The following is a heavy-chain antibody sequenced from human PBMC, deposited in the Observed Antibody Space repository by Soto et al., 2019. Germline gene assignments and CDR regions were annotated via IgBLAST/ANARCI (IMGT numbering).Heavy chain of an antibody. CDR1: GGSISSGDYY. D-gene: IGHD2-15*01. V-gene: IGHV4-30-4*01. CDR3: ASDIVGPGMDV. J-gene: IGHJ6*02. Sequence: QVQLQESGPGLVKPSQSLSLTCTVSGGSISSGDYYWSWIRQSPGKGLEWIGYIYYSGTTYYNPSLKSRVTISVDTSKNQFFLKLSSVTPADTAVYFCASDIVGPGMDVWGQGTTVTVSS. CDR2: IYYSGTT.